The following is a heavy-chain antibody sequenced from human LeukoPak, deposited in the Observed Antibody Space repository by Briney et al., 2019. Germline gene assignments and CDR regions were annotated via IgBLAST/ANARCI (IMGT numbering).Heavy chain of an antibody. J-gene: IGHJ6*03. V-gene: IGHV3-30*02. D-gene: IGHD1-26*01. CDR1: GFTFSSYG. CDR2: ISYDGSNK. Sequence: GGSLRLSCAASGFTFSSYGIHWVRQAPGKGLEWVTFISYDGSNKYHADSVKGRFTISRDNSKNTLYLQMSSLRVDDTAIYYCAKSGASPLYHMDVWGRGATVTVSS. CDR3: AKSGASPLYHMDV.